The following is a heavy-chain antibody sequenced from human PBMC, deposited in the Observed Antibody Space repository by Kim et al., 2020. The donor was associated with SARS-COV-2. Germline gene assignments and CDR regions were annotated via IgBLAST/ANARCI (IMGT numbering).Heavy chain of an antibody. Sequence: SETLSLTCTVSGGSISSYYWSWIRQPPGKGLEWIGYIYYSGSTNYNPSLKSRVTISVDTSKNQFSLKLSSVTAADTAVYYCAGLDYGDYDAYYYYYGMDVWGQGTTVTVSS. J-gene: IGHJ6*02. V-gene: IGHV4-59*13. CDR2: IYYSGST. D-gene: IGHD4-17*01. CDR1: GGSISSYY. CDR3: AGLDYGDYDAYYYYYGMDV.